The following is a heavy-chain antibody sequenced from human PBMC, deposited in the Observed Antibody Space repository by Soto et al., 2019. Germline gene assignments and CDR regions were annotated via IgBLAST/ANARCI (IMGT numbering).Heavy chain of an antibody. CDR3: ARGGYYGSGSYFDY. J-gene: IGHJ4*02. V-gene: IGHV4-34*01. CDR1: GGSFGSYS. D-gene: IGHD3-10*01. CDR2: ISHSGIT. Sequence: QVQLQQWGAGLLKPWETLSLTCAVYGGSFGSYSWSWIRQPPGKGLEWIGEISHSGITNYNPSLKNRVTISLDTSKNQFSLTLSSVTVADTAVYYCARGGYYGSGSYFDYWGQGTLVTVSS.